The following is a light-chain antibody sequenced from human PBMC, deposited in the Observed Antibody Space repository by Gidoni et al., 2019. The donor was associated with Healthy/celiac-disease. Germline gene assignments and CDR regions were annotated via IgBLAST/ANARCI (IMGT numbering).Light chain of an antibody. CDR3: QQLRDT. V-gene: IGKV1-9*01. Sequence: DIQLTQSPSFLSASVGDRVTITCRASQGISSYLAWYQQKPGKAPKLLIYAASTLQSGVPSRFSGSGSGTEFTLTISSLQPEDFATYYCQQLRDTFXGXTKVEIK. CDR2: AAS. CDR1: QGISSY. J-gene: IGKJ4*01.